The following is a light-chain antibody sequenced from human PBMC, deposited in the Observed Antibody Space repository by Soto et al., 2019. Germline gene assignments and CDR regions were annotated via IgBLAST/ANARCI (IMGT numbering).Light chain of an antibody. CDR2: EVD. V-gene: IGLV2-14*01. Sequence: QSALAQPVSVSGSPGQSTIISCTGTSSDVGGYNYVSWYQQHPGKAPKFLIYEVDNRASGVSDRFSGSKSGNTASLTISGLQAEDEADYYCSSYTSSNTLVFGTGTKVTVL. CDR3: SSYTSSNTLV. CDR1: SSDVGGYNY. J-gene: IGLJ1*01.